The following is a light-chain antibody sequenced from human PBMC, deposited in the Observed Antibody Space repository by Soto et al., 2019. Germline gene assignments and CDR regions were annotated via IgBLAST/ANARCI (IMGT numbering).Light chain of an antibody. V-gene: IGKV3-15*01. CDR3: QQDHNWPPFT. CDR2: GAS. J-gene: IGKJ4*01. Sequence: EIVMTQSPATLSVSPGERATLSCRASQSVSSNLAWYQQKPGQAPRLLIYGASTRATGIPARFSGSGSGTEFTLTISSLQSEDFALYQWQQDHNWPPFTFGGGTKVEIK. CDR1: QSVSSN.